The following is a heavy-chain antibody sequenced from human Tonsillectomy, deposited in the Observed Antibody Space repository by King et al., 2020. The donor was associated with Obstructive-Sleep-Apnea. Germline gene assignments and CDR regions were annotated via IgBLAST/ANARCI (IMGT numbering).Heavy chain of an antibody. Sequence: QLQESGPGLVKPSETLSLTCTVSGGSISSSSYYWGWIRQPPGKGLEWIGSIYYSGSTYYNPSLKSRVTISVDTSKNQFSLKLSSVTAADTAVYYCVWAIVGATLSFDYWGQGTLVTVSS. CDR2: IYYSGST. D-gene: IGHD1-26*01. CDR3: VWAIVGATLSFDY. CDR1: GGSISSSSYY. J-gene: IGHJ4*02. V-gene: IGHV4-39*07.